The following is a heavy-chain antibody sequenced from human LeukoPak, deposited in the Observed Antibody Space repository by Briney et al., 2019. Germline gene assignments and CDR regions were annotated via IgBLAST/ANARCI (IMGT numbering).Heavy chain of an antibody. CDR2: INIGGHSI. CDR1: GFTFSSYS. CDR3: VREGISNYFFDY. V-gene: IGHV3-48*04. Sequence: PGGSLRLSCAASGFTFSSYSMNWVRQAPGKGLEWLSFINIGGHSIYYADSVQGRFTISRDNTKNSLYLQMNSLRAEDTALYYCVREGISNYFFDYWGQGHLVTVSS. J-gene: IGHJ4*02.